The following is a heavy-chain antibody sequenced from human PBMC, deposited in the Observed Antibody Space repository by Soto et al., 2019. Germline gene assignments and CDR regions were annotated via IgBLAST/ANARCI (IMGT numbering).Heavy chain of an antibody. CDR1: GGSFSGYY. J-gene: IGHJ4*02. CDR2: XNXXXSX. Sequence: SETRSLTCAVYGGSFSGYYWSWIRQPPGKGLEWIXEXNXXXSXNXXXSXXXXVTISVDTSKNQFSLKLSSVTAADTAVYYCARLDYYDSSGYIPDYWGQGTLVTVSS. V-gene: IGHV4-34*01. D-gene: IGHD3-22*01. CDR3: ARLDYYDSSGYIPDY.